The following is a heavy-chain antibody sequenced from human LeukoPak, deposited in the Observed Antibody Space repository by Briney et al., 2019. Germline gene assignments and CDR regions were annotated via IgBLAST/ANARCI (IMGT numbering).Heavy chain of an antibody. J-gene: IGHJ5*02. D-gene: IGHD5-12*01. Sequence: SETLSLTCTVSGGSISSYYWSWLRQPPGKGLEWLGYIYYSGSTNYNPSLKSRVTISVDTSKNQFSLKLSSVTAADTAVYYCAGGYSGYDDNWFDPWGQGTLVTVSS. V-gene: IGHV4-59*01. CDR1: GGSISSYY. CDR2: IYYSGST. CDR3: AGGYSGYDDNWFDP.